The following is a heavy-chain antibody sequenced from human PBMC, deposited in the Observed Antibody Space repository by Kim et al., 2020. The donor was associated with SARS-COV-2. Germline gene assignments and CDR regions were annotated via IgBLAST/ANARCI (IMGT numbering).Heavy chain of an antibody. CDR2: INSDGSST. Sequence: GGSLRLSCAASGFTFSSYWMHWVRQAPGKGLVWVSRINSDGSSTSYADSVKGRFTISRDNAKNTLYLQMNSLRAEDTAVYYCARDRGIGATMVYYYYSCGMGVWGQGTTVTVSS. J-gene: IGHJ6*02. V-gene: IGHV3-74*01. CDR1: GFTFSSYW. D-gene: IGHD5-12*01. CDR3: ARDRGIGATMVYYYYSCGMGV.